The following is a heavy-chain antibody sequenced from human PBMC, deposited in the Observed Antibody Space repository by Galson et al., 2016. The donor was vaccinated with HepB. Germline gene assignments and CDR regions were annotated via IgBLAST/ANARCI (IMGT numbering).Heavy chain of an antibody. CDR3: ANDWYGYMAY. D-gene: IGHD3-9*01. Sequence: SLRLSCAASGFTFSSYSMHWVRQAPGKGLEWVSSISSSSSYIYYADSVKGRFTISRDNAKNSLYLQMNSLRAEDTAVYYCANDWYGYMAYWGQGTLVTVSS. V-gene: IGHV3-21*01. CDR2: ISSSSSYI. J-gene: IGHJ4*02. CDR1: GFTFSSYS.